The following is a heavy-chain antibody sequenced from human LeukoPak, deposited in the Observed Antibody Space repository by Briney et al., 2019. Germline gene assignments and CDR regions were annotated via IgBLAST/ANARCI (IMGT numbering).Heavy chain of an antibody. CDR2: IPYDGSNK. J-gene: IGHJ4*02. D-gene: IGHD6-13*01. V-gene: IGHV3-30-3*01. Sequence: GGSLRLSCAASGFTFSSYAMHWVRQAPGKGLEWVAVIPYDGSNKYYADSVKGRFTISRDNSKNTLYLQMNSLRAEDTAVYYCARDSGSRGGSDYWGQGTLVTVSS. CDR1: GFTFSSYA. CDR3: ARDSGSRGGSDY.